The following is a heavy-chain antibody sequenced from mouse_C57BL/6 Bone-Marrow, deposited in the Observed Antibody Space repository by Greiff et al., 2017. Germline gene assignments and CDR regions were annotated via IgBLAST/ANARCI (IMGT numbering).Heavy chain of an antibody. D-gene: IGHD1-1*01. J-gene: IGHJ4*01. Sequence: QVQLKQSGAELVRPGTSVKMSCKASGYTFTNYWIGWAKQRPGHGLEWIGDIYPGGGYTNYNEKFKGKATLTADKSSSTAYMQFSSLTSEDSAIYYCARLDYGSSYDARDYWGQGTSVTVSS. CDR3: ARLDYGSSYDARDY. CDR1: GYTFTNYW. V-gene: IGHV1-63*01. CDR2: IYPGGGYT.